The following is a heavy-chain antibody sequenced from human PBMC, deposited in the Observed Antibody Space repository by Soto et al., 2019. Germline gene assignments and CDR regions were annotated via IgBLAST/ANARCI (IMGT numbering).Heavy chain of an antibody. D-gene: IGHD2-2*01. CDR2: IIPIFGTE. V-gene: IGHV1-69*01. CDR1: GGTFSSHS. J-gene: IGHJ6*02. Sequence: QVQLVQSGAEVKKPGSSVKVSCKVSGGTFSSHSINWVRQAPGQGPEWMGGIIPIFGTENYAQKFQGRVTITPDESTSTAYMELSSLTSEDTALYYCSTSVYCSTTRCSYYYGLDVWGQGTTVIVSS. CDR3: STSVYCSTTRCSYYYGLDV.